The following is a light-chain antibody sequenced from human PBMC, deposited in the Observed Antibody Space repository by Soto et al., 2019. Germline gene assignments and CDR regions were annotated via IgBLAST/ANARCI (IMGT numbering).Light chain of an antibody. CDR1: QSVLYTSNNKNY. J-gene: IGKJ4*01. CDR3: QQCYSVPLT. CDR2: WAS. V-gene: IGKV4-1*01. Sequence: DIVMTQFPDSLAVSLGERATINCKSSQSVLYTSNNKNYLAWYQQKPGQPPKLLIYWASIRESGVPDRFTGSGSGTDFTLTINGLQAEDVAIYYCQQCYSVPLTFGGGTKVEVK.